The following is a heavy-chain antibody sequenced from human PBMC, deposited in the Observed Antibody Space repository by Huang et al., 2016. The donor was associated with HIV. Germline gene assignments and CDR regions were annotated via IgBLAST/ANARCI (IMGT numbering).Heavy chain of an antibody. CDR1: GFAFSDYS. CDR3: AKGIIKKGLTFVDGYAPHTLYLYSGMDV. CDR2: ISFDRWLV. V-gene: IGHV3-9*01. Sequence: MESGGGVVQPGKSMRLSCKASGFAFSDYSMYWFRQGAGEGSGGVGVISFDRWLVEYKDSVRGRCAVSRDKKKNWVFLDLANVKVDDTAMYYCAKGIIKKGLTFVDGYAPHTLYLYSGMDVWGKGTPVIVSS. J-gene: IGHJ6*04. D-gene: IGHD3-16*01.